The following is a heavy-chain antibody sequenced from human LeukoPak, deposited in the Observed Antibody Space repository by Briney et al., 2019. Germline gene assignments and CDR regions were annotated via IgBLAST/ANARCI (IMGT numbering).Heavy chain of an antibody. D-gene: IGHD3-22*01. CDR1: GGSISSGDYY. J-gene: IGHJ5*02. Sequence: SETLSLTCTVSGGSISSGDYYWSWIRQPPGKGLEWIGYIYYSGSTYYNPSLKSRVTISVDTSKNQFSLKLSSVTVADTAVYYCARARGDSSGYYTDNWFGPWGQGTLVTVSS. CDR2: IYYSGST. V-gene: IGHV4-30-4*01. CDR3: ARARGDSSGYYTDNWFGP.